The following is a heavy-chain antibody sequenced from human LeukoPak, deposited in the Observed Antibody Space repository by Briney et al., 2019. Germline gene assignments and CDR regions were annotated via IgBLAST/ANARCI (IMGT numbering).Heavy chain of an antibody. Sequence: GGSLRLSCAVSGITLSNYGMSWVRQAPGKGLEWVAGISDSGGRTNYADSVKGRFTISRDNAKNSLYLQMNSLRAEDTAVYYCARDPNYQDLDAWVGAFDIWGQGTMVTVSS. D-gene: IGHD1-26*01. CDR1: GITLSNYG. CDR3: ARDPNYQDLDAWVGAFDI. CDR2: ISDSGGRT. V-gene: IGHV3-23*01. J-gene: IGHJ3*02.